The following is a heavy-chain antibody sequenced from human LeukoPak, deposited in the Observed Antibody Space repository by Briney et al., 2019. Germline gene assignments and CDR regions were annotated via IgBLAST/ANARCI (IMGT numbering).Heavy chain of an antibody. J-gene: IGHJ6*02. V-gene: IGHV3-30*04. D-gene: IGHD4-17*01. CDR3: ARVFVEDYGAYYGTDV. Sequence: GGSLRLPCAASGFTFSSYAMHWVRQAPGKGLEWVAVISYDGSNKYYADSVKGRFTISRDNSKNTLYLQMNSLRAEDTAVYYRARVFVEDYGAYYGTDVWGQGTTVTVSS. CDR2: ISYDGSNK. CDR1: GFTFSSYA.